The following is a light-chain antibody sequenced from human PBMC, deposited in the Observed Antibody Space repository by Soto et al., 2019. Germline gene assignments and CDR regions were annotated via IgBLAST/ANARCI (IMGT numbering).Light chain of an antibody. CDR1: ESLSTY. CDR2: GAS. V-gene: IGKV3-15*01. CDR3: QSYNDWPFT. J-gene: IGKJ2*01. Sequence: EIVMTQSPSTLSASPGERVTLSCMASESLSTYLAWYQQKPGQAPRLLIYGASTKATGIPARFSGSGSATDFTLTISSLQSEDFAVYYCQSYNDWPFTFGQGTKLEI.